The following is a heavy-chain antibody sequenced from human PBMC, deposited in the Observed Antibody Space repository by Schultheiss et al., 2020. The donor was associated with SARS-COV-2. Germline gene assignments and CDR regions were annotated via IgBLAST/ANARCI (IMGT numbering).Heavy chain of an antibody. Sequence: GGCLRLSCAASGFTFSSYAMSWVRQAPGKGLEWVSSISSSSSYIYYADSVKGRFTISRDNAKNSLYLQMNSLRAEDTAVYYCAIIGYCSSTSCFDAFDIWGQGTMVTVSS. V-gene: IGHV3-21*01. J-gene: IGHJ3*02. D-gene: IGHD2-2*01. CDR1: GFTFSSYA. CDR3: AIIGYCSSTSCFDAFDI. CDR2: ISSSSSYI.